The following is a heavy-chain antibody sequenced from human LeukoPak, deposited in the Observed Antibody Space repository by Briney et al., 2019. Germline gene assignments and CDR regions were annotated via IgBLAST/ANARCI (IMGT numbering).Heavy chain of an antibody. J-gene: IGHJ4*02. Sequence: SETLSLTCTVSGGSFISYFWSWIRQPPGKGLEWLGYIYYSGNTNYNPPLKSRVAISVDTSKNQFSLKLTSVTAADTAVYYCARSDYGDPFDYWGQGTLVTVSS. CDR3: ARSDYGDPFDY. CDR2: IYYSGNT. V-gene: IGHV4-59*01. CDR1: GGSFISYF. D-gene: IGHD4-17*01.